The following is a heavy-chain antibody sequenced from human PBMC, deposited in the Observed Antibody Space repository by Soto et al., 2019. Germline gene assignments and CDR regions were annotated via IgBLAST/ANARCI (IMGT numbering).Heavy chain of an antibody. D-gene: IGHD3-3*01. Sequence: GGSLRLSCAASGFTFSSYAMSWVRQAPGKGLEWVSAISGSGGSTYYADSVKGRFTISRDDSKNTLYLQMNSLRAEDTAVYYCAKVKAVGITIFGVATTSRDDDKNLTYGMDVWGQGTTVTVSS. CDR1: GFTFSSYA. V-gene: IGHV3-23*01. CDR2: ISGSGGST. CDR3: AKVKAVGITIFGVATTSRDDDKNLTYGMDV. J-gene: IGHJ6*02.